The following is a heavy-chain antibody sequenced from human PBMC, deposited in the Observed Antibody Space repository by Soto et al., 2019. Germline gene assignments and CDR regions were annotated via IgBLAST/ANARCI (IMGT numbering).Heavy chain of an antibody. CDR1: GGSFSGYY. J-gene: IGHJ4*02. V-gene: IGHV4-34*01. Sequence: QVQLQQWGAGLLKPSETLSLTCAVYGGSFSGYYWSWIRQPPGKGLECIGEINHSGSTNYNPSLKNRVTLSVHMSKNPFSLKLSSLTAADTAVYYCAGAANYWGQGTLVTVSS. CDR2: INHSGST. CDR3: AGAANY.